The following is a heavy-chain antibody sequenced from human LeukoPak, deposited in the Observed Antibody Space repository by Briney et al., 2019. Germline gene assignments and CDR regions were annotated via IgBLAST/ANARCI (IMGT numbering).Heavy chain of an antibody. CDR1: GGSISNYY. J-gene: IGHJ4*02. CDR2: IYHSGSA. V-gene: IGHV4-59*01. D-gene: IGHD1-26*01. Sequence: PSETLSLTCTVSGGSISNYYWSWIRQSPEKGLEWIGYIYHSGSANYNPSLASRGTISVDTSKNQFSLKLASVTAADTAVYYCARGGGFGSPPGFWGQGTLVTVSS. CDR3: ARGGGFGSPPGF.